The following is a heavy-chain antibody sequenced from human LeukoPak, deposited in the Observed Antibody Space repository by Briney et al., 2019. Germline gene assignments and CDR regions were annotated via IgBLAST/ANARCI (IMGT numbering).Heavy chain of an antibody. CDR1: GGSLRSYY. CDR3: ARHSLRLEDSNFDY. D-gene: IGHD5-12*01. CDR2: IYYGGRT. V-gene: IGHV4-59*08. Sequence: SETLSLTCTVSGGSLRSYYWSWIRQPPGKGLEWIGYIYYGGRTNYNPSLRSRVTISVDTSKNHFSLRLNSVTAADTAVYYCARHSLRLEDSNFDYWGQGTLVTVSS. J-gene: IGHJ4*02.